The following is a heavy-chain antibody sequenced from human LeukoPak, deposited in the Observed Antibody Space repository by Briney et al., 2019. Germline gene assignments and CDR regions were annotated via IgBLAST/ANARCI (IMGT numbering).Heavy chain of an antibody. CDR1: GGSFSGYY. CDR2: INHSGST. V-gene: IGHV4-34*01. J-gene: IGHJ4*02. D-gene: IGHD2-15*01. CDR3: ARAKYCSGGSCYHLDY. Sequence: SETLSLTCAVYGGSFSGYYWSWIRQPPGKGLEWIGEINHSGSTNYNPSLKSRVTISVDTSKNQLSLKLSSVTAADTAVYYCARAKYCSGGSCYHLDYWGQGTLVTVSS.